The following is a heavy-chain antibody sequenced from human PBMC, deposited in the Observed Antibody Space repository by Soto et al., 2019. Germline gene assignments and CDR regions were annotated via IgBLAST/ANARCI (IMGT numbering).Heavy chain of an antibody. CDR1: GGSISSYY. CDR2: IYYSGST. J-gene: IGHJ4*02. CDR3: ARFSVYGDYYFDY. D-gene: IGHD4-17*01. Sequence: SETLSLTCTVSGGSISSYYWSWIRQPPGKGLEWIGYIYYSGSTNYNPSLKSRVTISVDTSKNQFSLKLSSVTAADTAVYYCARFSVYGDYYFDYWGQGTLVTVSS. V-gene: IGHV4-59*01.